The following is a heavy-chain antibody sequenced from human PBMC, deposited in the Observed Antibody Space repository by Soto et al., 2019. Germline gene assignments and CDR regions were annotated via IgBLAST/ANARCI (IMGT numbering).Heavy chain of an antibody. Sequence: GSLRLSCAASGXTFSRYWMHWVRQAPGKGLVWVSRINSDGSSTSYADYVKGRFTISIDKDKNTLYLQMNSLRAEDTAVYYCAKYSSSSRGFDYWGQGTLGTVS. CDR1: GXTFSRYW. D-gene: IGHD6-6*01. J-gene: IGHJ4*02. CDR2: INSDGSST. CDR3: AKYSSSSRGFDY. V-gene: IGHV3-74*01.